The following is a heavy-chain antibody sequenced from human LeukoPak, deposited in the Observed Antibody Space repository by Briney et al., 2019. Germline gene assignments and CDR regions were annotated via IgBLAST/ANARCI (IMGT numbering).Heavy chain of an antibody. CDR3: ARQDTAMGHSDY. D-gene: IGHD5-18*01. Sequence: GESLKISCKGAGYSFTSSWIAWVRQMPGKGLEWMGIIYLGDSDTRYSPSFQGQVTISADKSISTAYLQWSSLKASDTAMYYCARQDTAMGHSDYWGQGTLVTVSS. CDR1: GYSFTSSW. CDR2: IYLGDSDT. J-gene: IGHJ4*02. V-gene: IGHV5-51*01.